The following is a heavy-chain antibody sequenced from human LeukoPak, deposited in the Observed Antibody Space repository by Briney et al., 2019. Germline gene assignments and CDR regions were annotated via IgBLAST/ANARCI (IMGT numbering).Heavy chain of an antibody. V-gene: IGHV3-11*03. CDR1: GFTFSDYY. CDR2: ISSTTSYT. Sequence: PGGSLRLSCAASGFTFSDYYMRWICQAPGKGLEWLSYISSTTSYTDYADSVKGRFTISRDNAKNSPYLQMNSLRAEDTAVYYCARSSYTSGSYYFDYWGQGTQVTVSA. D-gene: IGHD3-10*01. CDR3: ARSSYTSGSYYFDY. J-gene: IGHJ4*02.